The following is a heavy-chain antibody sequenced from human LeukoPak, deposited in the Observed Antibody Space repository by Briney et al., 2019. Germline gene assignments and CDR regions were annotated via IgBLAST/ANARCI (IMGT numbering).Heavy chain of an antibody. V-gene: IGHV3-21*01. Sequence: GGSLRLSCAASGFTFSSYSMNWVRQAPGKGLEWVSSISSSSSYIYYADSVKGRFTISRDNAKNSLYLQMNSLRAEDTAVYYCATVNCGGDCYSPSYFDHWGQGALVTVSS. CDR2: ISSSSSYI. D-gene: IGHD2-21*02. CDR1: GFTFSSYS. J-gene: IGHJ4*02. CDR3: ATVNCGGDCYSPSYFDH.